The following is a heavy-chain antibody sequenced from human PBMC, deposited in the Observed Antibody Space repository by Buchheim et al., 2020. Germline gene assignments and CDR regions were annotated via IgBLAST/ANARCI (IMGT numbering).Heavy chain of an antibody. D-gene: IGHD2-15*01. CDR2: ISTSGSTI. CDR3: ARAPDGYCSGGYCYPGYYFDY. CDR1: GFTFSDYY. J-gene: IGHJ4*02. Sequence: QVQLVESGGGLVKPGGSLRLSCAASGFTFSDYYMSWIRQAPGKGLEWLSYISTSGSTIYYADSVKGRFTISRDNAKNSLYLQMNNLRAEDTAVFYCARAPDGYCSGGYCYPGYYFDYWGQGTL. V-gene: IGHV3-11*01.